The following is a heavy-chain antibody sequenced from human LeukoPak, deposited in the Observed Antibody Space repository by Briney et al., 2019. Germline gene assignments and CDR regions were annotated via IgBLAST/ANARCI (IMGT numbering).Heavy chain of an antibody. CDR1: GGSISTYY. CDR2: IFCSGST. D-gene: IGHD3-10*01. V-gene: IGHV4-59*01. Sequence: PSETLSLTCTVSGGSISTYYWSWIRQPPGKGLEWIGYIFCSGSTNYNPSLKSRVTISVDTSKNQFSLKLSSVTAADTAVYYCASYSGSSSYWGQGTLVTVSS. CDR3: ASYSGSSSY. J-gene: IGHJ4*02.